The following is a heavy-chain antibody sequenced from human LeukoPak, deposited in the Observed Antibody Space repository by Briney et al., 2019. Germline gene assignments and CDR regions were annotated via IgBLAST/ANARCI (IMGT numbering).Heavy chain of an antibody. Sequence: SETLSLTCAVYGGSFSGYYWSWIRQPPGKGLEWIGEINHSGSTNYNPSLKSRVTISVDTSKNQFSLKLSSVTAADTAVYYCARVRIAPSFYYYYYGMDVWGQGTTVTVSS. J-gene: IGHJ6*02. V-gene: IGHV4-34*01. CDR2: INHSGST. CDR1: GGSFSGYY. CDR3: ARVRIAPSFYYYYYGMDV. D-gene: IGHD2/OR15-2a*01.